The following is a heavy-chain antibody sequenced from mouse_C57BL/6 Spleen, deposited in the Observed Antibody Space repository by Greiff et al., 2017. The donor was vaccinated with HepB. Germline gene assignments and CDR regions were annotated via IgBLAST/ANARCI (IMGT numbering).Heavy chain of an antibody. D-gene: IGHD4-1*01. CDR2: IYPGDGDT. Sequence: QVQLKQSGPELVKPGASVKISCKASGYAFSSSWMNWVKQRPGKGLEWIGRIYPGDGDTNYNGKFKGKATLTADKSSSTAYMQLSSLTSEDSAVYFCARCSWDEPYFDYWGQGTTLTVSS. CDR1: GYAFSSSW. CDR3: ARCSWDEPYFDY. V-gene: IGHV1-82*01. J-gene: IGHJ2*01.